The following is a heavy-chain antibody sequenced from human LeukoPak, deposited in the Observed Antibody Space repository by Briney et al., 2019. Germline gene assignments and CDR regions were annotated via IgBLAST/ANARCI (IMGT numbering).Heavy chain of an antibody. CDR2: IDGSGGFT. CDR3: AKKPAGFDP. D-gene: IGHD1-14*01. V-gene: IGHV3-23*01. CDR1: GFTFSNAW. Sequence: GGSLRLSCAASGFTFSNAWMSWVRQAPGKGLEWVSSIDGSGGFTYYADSVKGRFTISRDNSKNTLYLQMNRLRAEDTAIYYCAKKPAGFDPWGQGTLVTVSS. J-gene: IGHJ5*02.